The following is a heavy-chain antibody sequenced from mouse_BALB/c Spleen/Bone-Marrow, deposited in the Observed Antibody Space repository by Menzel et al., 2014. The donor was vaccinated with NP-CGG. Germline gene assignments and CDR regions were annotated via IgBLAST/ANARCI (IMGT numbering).Heavy chain of an antibody. D-gene: IGHD1-1*01. V-gene: IGHV1-54*01. J-gene: IGHJ4*01. CDR3: ARSGYYGSNYAMDY. CDR1: GYAFTNYL. Sequence: VQLPQSGAELVRPGPSVKVSCKASGYAFTNYLIEWVKQRPGQGLEWIGVINPGSGGTNYNEKFKGKATLTADKASSTAYRQLSSLTSEDSEVYFCARSGYYGSNYAMDYWGQGTSVTVSS. CDR2: INPGSGGT.